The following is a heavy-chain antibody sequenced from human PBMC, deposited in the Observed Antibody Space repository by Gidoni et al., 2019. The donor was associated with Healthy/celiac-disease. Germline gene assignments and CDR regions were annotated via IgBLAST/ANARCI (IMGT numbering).Heavy chain of an antibody. CDR1: GYTFTGYY. J-gene: IGHJ5*02. V-gene: IGHV1-2*02. D-gene: IGHD6-13*01. Sequence: QVQLVQSGAEVKKPGASVTVSCKASGYTFTGYYMHWVRQAPGQGLEWMGWINPNSGGTNYAQKFQGRVTMTRDTSISTAYMELSRLRSDDTAVYYCARLAYIAAAGYNWFDPWGQGTLVTVSS. CDR3: ARLAYIAAAGYNWFDP. CDR2: INPNSGGT.